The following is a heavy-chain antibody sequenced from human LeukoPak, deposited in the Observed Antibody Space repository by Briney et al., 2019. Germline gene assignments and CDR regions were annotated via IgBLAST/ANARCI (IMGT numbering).Heavy chain of an antibody. CDR2: IYTSGST. CDR1: GGSISSGNYY. D-gene: IGHD3-3*01. CDR3: ARDHRESFYDFWSAFDP. J-gene: IGHJ5*02. Sequence: PSQTLSLTCIVSGGSISSGNYYWSWIRQPAGKGLEWIGCIYTSGSTNYNPSLKSRLTISLDTSKNQFSLKLSSVTAADTAVYYCARDHRESFYDFWSAFDPWGQGTLVTVSS. V-gene: IGHV4-61*02.